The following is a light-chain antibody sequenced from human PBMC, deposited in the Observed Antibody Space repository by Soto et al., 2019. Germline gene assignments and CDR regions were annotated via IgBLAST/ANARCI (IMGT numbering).Light chain of an antibody. CDR3: AAWDDSLSGVV. V-gene: IGLV1-47*01. CDR2: RNN. CDR1: SSNIGSNY. Sequence: QSVLTQPPSASGTPGQRVTMSCSGSSSNIGSNYVYWYQQLPGTAPKVFIYRNNQRPSGVPDRFSGSKSGTSASLAISGLRSEDEADYYCAAWDDSLSGVVFGGGTTLTVL. J-gene: IGLJ2*01.